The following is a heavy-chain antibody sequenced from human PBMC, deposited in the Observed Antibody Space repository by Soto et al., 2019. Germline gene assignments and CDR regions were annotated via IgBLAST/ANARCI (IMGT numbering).Heavy chain of an antibody. J-gene: IGHJ6*02. CDR3: ASPAAGTGSYYYSMDV. Sequence: QVQLVQSGAEVKKPGSSVKVPCKASGGTFSSYAISWVRQAPGQGLEWMGGIIPIFGTANYAQKFQGRVTIAADESTSTAYMELSSLRSDDTAVYYCASPAAGTGSYYYSMDVWGQGTTVTVSS. V-gene: IGHV1-69*12. D-gene: IGHD6-13*01. CDR2: IIPIFGTA. CDR1: GGTFSSYA.